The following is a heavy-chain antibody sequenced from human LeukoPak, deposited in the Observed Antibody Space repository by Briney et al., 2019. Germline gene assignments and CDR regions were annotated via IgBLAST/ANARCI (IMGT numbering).Heavy chain of an antibody. CDR2: INHSGST. CDR3: ARVRLKQWLVLDYFDY. Sequence: SETLSLTCAVYGGSFSGYYWSWIRQPPGKGLEWIGEINHSGSTNYNPSLKSRVTISVDTSKNQFSLKLSSVTAAGTAVYYCARVRLKQWLVLDYFDYWGQGTLVTVSS. J-gene: IGHJ4*02. D-gene: IGHD6-19*01. V-gene: IGHV4-34*01. CDR1: GGSFSGYY.